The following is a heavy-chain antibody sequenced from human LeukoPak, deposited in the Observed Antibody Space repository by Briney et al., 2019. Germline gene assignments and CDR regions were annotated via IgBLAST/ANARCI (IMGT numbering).Heavy chain of an antibody. D-gene: IGHD5/OR15-5a*01. Sequence: ASVKVSCKTSGYTFTDYYIHWVRQAPGQGLEWMGWINPHSGGTNPARKFQGRVTMTRDTSITTAYMELYSLRSDDTAIYYCARDSSGNTVSTTSHHWGRGTLVTFSS. V-gene: IGHV1-2*02. CDR1: GYTFTDYY. J-gene: IGHJ5*02. CDR2: INPHSGGT. CDR3: ARDSSGNTVSTTSHH.